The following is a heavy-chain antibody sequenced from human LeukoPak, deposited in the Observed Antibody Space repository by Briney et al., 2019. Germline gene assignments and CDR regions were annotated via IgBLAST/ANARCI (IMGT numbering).Heavy chain of an antibody. D-gene: IGHD4-23*01. J-gene: IGHJ5*02. CDR3: ARCRIINLGFSGGSNWFDP. V-gene: IGHV4-34*01. Sequence: ETLSLTCAVYGGSFSGYYWSWIRQPPGKGLEWIGEINHSGSTNYNPSLKSRVTISVDTSKNQFSLKLSSVTAADTAVYYCARCRIINLGFSGGSNWFDPWGQGTLVTVSS. CDR2: INHSGST. CDR1: GGSFSGYY.